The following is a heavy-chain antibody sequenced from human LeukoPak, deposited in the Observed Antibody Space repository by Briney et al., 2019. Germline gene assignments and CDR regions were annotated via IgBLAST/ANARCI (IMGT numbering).Heavy chain of an antibody. J-gene: IGHJ4*02. V-gene: IGHV3-23*01. CDR3: AKWRGVPVAPYFDY. Sequence: GGSLRLSCAASGFTFSSDAMSWVRQAPGKGLELVSGISGSGGSTYPPDSVKGRFTISRNNSKNTLYLQINSLRAEDTAVYYCAKWRGVPVAPYFDYWGQGTLVTVSS. CDR2: ISGSGGST. CDR1: GFTFSSDA. D-gene: IGHD2-2*01.